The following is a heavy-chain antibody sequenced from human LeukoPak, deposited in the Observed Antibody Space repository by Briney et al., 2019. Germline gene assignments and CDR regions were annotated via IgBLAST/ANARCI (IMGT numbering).Heavy chain of an antibody. V-gene: IGHV4-39*02. CDR3: ARDLIQYSSSPGIVDY. J-gene: IGHJ4*02. CDR1: GGSISSSSYY. Sequence: SETLSLTCTVSGGSISSSSYYWGWIRQPPGKGLEWIGSIYYSGSTYYNPSLKSRVTISVDTSKNQFSLKLSSVTAADTAVYYCARDLIQYSSSPGIVDYWGQGTLVTVSS. CDR2: IYYSGST. D-gene: IGHD6-13*01.